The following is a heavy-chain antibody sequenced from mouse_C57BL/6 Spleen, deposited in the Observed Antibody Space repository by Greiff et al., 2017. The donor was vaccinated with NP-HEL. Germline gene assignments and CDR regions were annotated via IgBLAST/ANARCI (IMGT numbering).Heavy chain of an antibody. V-gene: IGHV1-66*01. CDR3: ARGEQLRLQYYFDY. D-gene: IGHD3-2*02. CDR1: GYSFTSYY. CDR2: IYPGSGNT. Sequence: VKLMESGPELVKPGASVKISCKASGYSFTSYYIHWVKQRPGQGLEWIGWIYPGSGNTKYNEKFKGKATLTADTSSSTAYMQLSSLTSEDSAVYYCARGEQLRLQYYFDYWGQGTTLTVSS. J-gene: IGHJ2*01.